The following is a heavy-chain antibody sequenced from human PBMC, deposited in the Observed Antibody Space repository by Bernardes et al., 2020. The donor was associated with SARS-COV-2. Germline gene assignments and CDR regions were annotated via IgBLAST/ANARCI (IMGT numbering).Heavy chain of an antibody. D-gene: IGHD3-16*01. J-gene: IGHJ6*02. V-gene: IGHV4-34*01. CDR2: VHPGGNT. CDR1: GGSFNDYF. Sequence: SETLSLTCSVSGGSFNDYFWTWVRRPPGKGMEWIGDVHPGGNTNYDPSLNSRVSISVDRSRKQFSLTLRSVTAADAAVYFCARGQTKGPTSHLAWGPKPYYSYSGLDVWGPGTTVTVSS. CDR3: ARGQTKGPTSHLAWGPKPYYSYSGLDV.